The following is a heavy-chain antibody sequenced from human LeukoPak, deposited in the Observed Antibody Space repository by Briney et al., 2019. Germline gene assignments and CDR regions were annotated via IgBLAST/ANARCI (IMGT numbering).Heavy chain of an antibody. J-gene: IGHJ6*03. V-gene: IGHV3-30*02. CDR1: GFTFSSYG. D-gene: IGHD3-3*01. CDR2: IRYDGSNK. CDR3: AKWVDFWSGYSSYYYYMDV. Sequence: GGSLRLSCAASGFTFSSYGMHWVRQAPGKGLEWVAFIRYDGSNKYYADSVKGRFTISRDNSKNTLYLQMNSLRAEDTAVYYCAKWVDFWSGYSSYYYYMDVWGKGTTVTVSS.